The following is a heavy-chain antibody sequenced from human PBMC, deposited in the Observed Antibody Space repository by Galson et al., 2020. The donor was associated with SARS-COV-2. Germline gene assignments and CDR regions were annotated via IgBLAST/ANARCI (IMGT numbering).Heavy chain of an antibody. CDR1: GFSFSDYW. J-gene: IGHJ4*02. Sequence: GESLKISCAASGFSFSDYWMSWVRQAPGKGLEWVATIKQDGSQKYYVDSVKGRFTVSRDNAKKSLFLQMNSLRAEDTAVYYCARGGDTYGTFDYWGQGTLVSVSS. V-gene: IGHV3-7*03. CDR3: ARGGDTYGTFDY. CDR2: IKQDGSQK. D-gene: IGHD5-18*01.